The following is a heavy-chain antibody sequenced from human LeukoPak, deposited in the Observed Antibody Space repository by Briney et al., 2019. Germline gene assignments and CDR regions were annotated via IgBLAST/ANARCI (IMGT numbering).Heavy chain of an antibody. V-gene: IGHV3-23*01. CDR1: GFTFSSYA. CDR3: AKDGEYYFDY. CDR2: ISGGGGST. J-gene: IGHJ4*02. Sequence: PGGSLRLSCAASGFTFSSYAMSRVRQAPGKGLEWVSAISGGGGSTYYADSVKGRFTISRDNSKNTLYLQMNSLRAEDTAVYYCAKDGEYYFDYWGQGTLVTVSS. D-gene: IGHD3-10*01.